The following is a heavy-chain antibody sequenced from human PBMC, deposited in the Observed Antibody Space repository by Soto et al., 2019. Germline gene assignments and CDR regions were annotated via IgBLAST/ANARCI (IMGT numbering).Heavy chain of an antibody. CDR1: GGSISSYY. D-gene: IGHD6-13*01. V-gene: IGHV4-59*01. CDR2: IYYSGST. CDR3: ARIPVIAAAGGYYYYYSMDV. J-gene: IGHJ6*02. Sequence: PSETLSLTCTVSGGSISSYYWSWIRQPPGKGLEWIGYIYYSGSTNYNPSLKSRVTISVDTSKNQFSLKLSSVTAADTAVYYCARIPVIAAAGGYYYYYSMDVWGQGTTVTVSS.